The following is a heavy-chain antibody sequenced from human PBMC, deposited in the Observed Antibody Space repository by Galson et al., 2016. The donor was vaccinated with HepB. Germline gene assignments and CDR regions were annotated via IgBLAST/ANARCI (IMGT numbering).Heavy chain of an antibody. Sequence: SLRLSCAASGFTFVDYAMGWCRQAPGKGLEWIGYIGGKTYGVTIRYAASVKGSFTISTDDSKNIAYLQMDSPNAEDTSIYYCVADHGGFDALDFWGQGTLVTLSS. V-gene: IGHV3-49*03. J-gene: IGHJ4*02. CDR3: VADHGGFDALDF. CDR1: GFTFVDYA. D-gene: IGHD4-23*01. CDR2: IGGKTYGVTI.